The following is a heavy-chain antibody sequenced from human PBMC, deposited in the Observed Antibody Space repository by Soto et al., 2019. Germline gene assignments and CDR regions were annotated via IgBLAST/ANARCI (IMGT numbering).Heavy chain of an antibody. D-gene: IGHD6-19*01. Sequence: QVQLQQWGAGLLKPSETLSLTCAVYGGSFSGYYWSWIRQPPGKGLEWIGEINHSGSTNYNPSLKRRVTISGDTSKNQFSLKLGSVTAADTAGYYCARPTRQWLGLRYYYGMDVWGQGTTVTVSS. J-gene: IGHJ6*02. CDR3: ARPTRQWLGLRYYYGMDV. V-gene: IGHV4-34*01. CDR2: INHSGST. CDR1: GGSFSGYY.